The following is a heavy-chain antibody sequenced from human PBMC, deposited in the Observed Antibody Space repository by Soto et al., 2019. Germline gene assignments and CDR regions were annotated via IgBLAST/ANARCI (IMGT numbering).Heavy chain of an antibody. Sequence: PSETLSLTCTVSGGSISSGGYYWSWIRQPPGKGLEWIGYIYYSGSTNYNPSLKSRVTISVDTSKNQFSLKLSSVTAADTAVYYCARHDRSLSARWAYFDYWGQGTLVTVSS. J-gene: IGHJ4*02. CDR2: IYYSGST. D-gene: IGHD3-16*01. CDR1: GGSISSGGYY. V-gene: IGHV4-61*08. CDR3: ARHDRSLSARWAYFDY.